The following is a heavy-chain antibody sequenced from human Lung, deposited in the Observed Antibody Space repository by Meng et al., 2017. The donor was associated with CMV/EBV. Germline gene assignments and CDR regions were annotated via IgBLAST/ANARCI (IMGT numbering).Heavy chain of an antibody. V-gene: IGHV3-20*04. CDR2: INWNGGST. CDR3: ARVWQQLEYYFDD. CDR1: GFTFDDYA. J-gene: IGHJ4*02. Sequence: ASXKISXAASGFTFDDYAMSWVRQVPGKGLEWVSGINWNGGSTRYVDSVKGRFTISRDNAKNSLYLQMNSLRAEDTAFYYCARVWQQLEYYFDDWGQGAXVNVYS. D-gene: IGHD6-13*01.